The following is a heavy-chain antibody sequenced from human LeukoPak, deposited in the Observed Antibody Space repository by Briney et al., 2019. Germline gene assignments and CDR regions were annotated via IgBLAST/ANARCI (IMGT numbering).Heavy chain of an antibody. CDR1: GFTFSSYG. V-gene: IGHV3-33*01. D-gene: IGHD2-2*01. CDR2: IWYDGSNK. CDR3: ARVRHCSSTSCLGPYDY. J-gene: IGHJ4*02. Sequence: PGGSLGLSCAASGFTFSSYGMHWVRQAPGKGLEWVAVIWYDGSNKYYADSVKGRFTISRDNSKNTLYLQMNSLRAEDTAVYYCARVRHCSSTSCLGPYDYWGQGTLVTVSS.